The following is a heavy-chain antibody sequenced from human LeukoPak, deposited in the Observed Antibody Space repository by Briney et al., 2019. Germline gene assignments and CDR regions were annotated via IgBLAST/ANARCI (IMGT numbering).Heavy chain of an antibody. V-gene: IGHV3-23*01. CDR2: ISGAGGTT. D-gene: IGHD4-17*01. Sequence: GGSLRLSRAASGFTFSSYAMMWLRQAPGKGLEWVSAISGAGGTTLYADSVKGRFTISRDNSKNTLYLQMTSLRVEDTAVYYCARDPNGDYIGAFEIWGQGTMVTVSS. CDR1: GFTFSSYA. CDR3: ARDPNGDYIGAFEI. J-gene: IGHJ3*02.